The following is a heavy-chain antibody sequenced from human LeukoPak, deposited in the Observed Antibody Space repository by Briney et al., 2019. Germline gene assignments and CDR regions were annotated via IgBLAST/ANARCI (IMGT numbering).Heavy chain of an antibody. CDR2: INTNTGNP. Sequence: ASVKVSCKASGYTFTSYAMNWVRQAPGQGLEWMGWINTNTGNPTYAQGFTGRFVFSLDTSVSTAYLQISSLKAEDTAVYYCARVLRGRGVRGDSPPGYWGQGTLVTVSS. D-gene: IGHD3-10*01. V-gene: IGHV7-4-1*02. J-gene: IGHJ4*02. CDR3: ARVLRGRGVRGDSPPGY. CDR1: GYTFTSYA.